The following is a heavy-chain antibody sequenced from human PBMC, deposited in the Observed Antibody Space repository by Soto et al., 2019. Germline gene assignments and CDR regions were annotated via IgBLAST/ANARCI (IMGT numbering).Heavy chain of an antibody. CDR2: IYYSGST. Sequence: SETLSLTCTVSGGSISSGDYYWSWIRQPPGKGLEWIGYIYYSGSTYYNPSLKSRVTISVDTSKNQFSLKLSSVTAADTAVYYCARHPLKPIVVVPAATQTQRGMDVWGQGTTVTVSS. J-gene: IGHJ6*02. V-gene: IGHV4-30-4*01. CDR1: GGSISSGDYY. D-gene: IGHD2-2*01. CDR3: ARHPLKPIVVVPAATQTQRGMDV.